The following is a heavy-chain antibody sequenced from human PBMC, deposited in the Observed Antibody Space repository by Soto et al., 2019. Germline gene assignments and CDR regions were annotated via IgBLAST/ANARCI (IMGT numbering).Heavy chain of an antibody. CDR3: ARADVTRYFSMDV. V-gene: IGHV3-74*01. J-gene: IGHJ6*02. Sequence: PGGALRLSCTASGVTLRSYWVHWVRKVPGKGLVWVSRINSDGSSTSYADSVKGRFTISRDNAKNTLYLQMNSLRAEDTAVYYCARADVTRYFSMDVWGQGTTVPVSS. CDR1: GVTLRSYW. D-gene: IGHD3-16*01. CDR2: INSDGSST.